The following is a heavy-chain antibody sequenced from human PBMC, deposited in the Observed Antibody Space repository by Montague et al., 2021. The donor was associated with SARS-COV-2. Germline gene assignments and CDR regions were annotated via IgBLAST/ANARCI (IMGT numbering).Heavy chain of an antibody. CDR3: AREAYDYDSSGYYGGGYYYYYGMDV. V-gene: IGHV4-39*02. J-gene: IGHJ6*02. Sequence: SETLSLTCTVSGGSISSSSYYWGWIRQPPGKGLEWIGSIYYSGSTYYNPSLKSRVTISVDTSKNQFSLKLSSVTAADTAVYYCAREAYDYDSSGYYGGGYYYYYGMDVWGQGTTVTVSS. CDR1: GGSISSSSYY. D-gene: IGHD3-22*01. CDR2: IYYSGST.